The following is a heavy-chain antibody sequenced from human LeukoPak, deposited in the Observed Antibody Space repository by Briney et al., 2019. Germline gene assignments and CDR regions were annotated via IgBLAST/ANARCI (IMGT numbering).Heavy chain of an antibody. CDR2: ISGSGGST. CDR3: GRDERGYYDSSGYFGAIDY. Sequence: GGSLRLSCAASGFTFSNYAMSWVRQAPGKGLEWVSAISGSGGSTYYADSVKGRFTFSRDNSKNTVYLQMDSLRAEDTAVYYCGRDERGYYDSSGYFGAIDYWGQGTLVTVSS. J-gene: IGHJ4*02. CDR1: GFTFSNYA. D-gene: IGHD3-22*01. V-gene: IGHV3-23*01.